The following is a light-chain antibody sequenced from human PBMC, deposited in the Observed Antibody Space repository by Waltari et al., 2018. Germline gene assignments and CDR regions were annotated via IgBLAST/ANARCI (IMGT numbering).Light chain of an antibody. CDR1: YIADHS. J-gene: IGLJ2*01. CDR3: QVWDARLDHL. V-gene: IGLV3-21*02. CDR2: DDS. Sequence: SYVVTQPPSVSVAPGQTATITCGADYIADHSVHWYKQRPGRAPVLVVRDDSDRPSGIPERISGSTSANTATLTITGVEAGDEADYYCQVWDARLDHLFGGGTKLTVL.